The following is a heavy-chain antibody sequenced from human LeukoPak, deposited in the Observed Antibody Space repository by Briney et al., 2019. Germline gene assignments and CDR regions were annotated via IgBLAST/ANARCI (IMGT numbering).Heavy chain of an antibody. D-gene: IGHD2-15*01. CDR3: AKDVSLGYCSGGSCSAHFDY. V-gene: IGHV3-9*03. CDR2: ISWNSGSI. CDR1: GFIFDDYA. Sequence: GRSLRLSCAASGFIFDDYAMHWVRQAPGKGLEWVSGISWNSGSIAYADSVEGRFTISRDNAKNSLYLQMNSLRAEDMALYYCAKDVSLGYCSGGSCSAHFDYWGQGTLVTVSS. J-gene: IGHJ4*02.